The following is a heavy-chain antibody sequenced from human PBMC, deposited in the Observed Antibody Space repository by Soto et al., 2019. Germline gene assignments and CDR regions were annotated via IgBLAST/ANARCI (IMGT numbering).Heavy chain of an antibody. CDR2: IYWDEDK. V-gene: IGHV2-5*02. D-gene: IGHD2-15*01. CDR3: AHKGGRGAGMDV. CDR1: GFSLSTSGVG. Sequence: QITLKESGPTLVKPTQTLTLTCSFSGFSLSTSGVGVAWIRQPPGKALEWLALIYWDEDKRYSPSLKTRLTITKDTSTTAVVRTRTNMDPVDTGTYYGAHKGGRGAGMDVWGQGTTVTVSS. J-gene: IGHJ6*02.